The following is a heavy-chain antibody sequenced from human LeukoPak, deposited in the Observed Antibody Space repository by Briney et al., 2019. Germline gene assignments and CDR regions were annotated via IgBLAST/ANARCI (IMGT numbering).Heavy chain of an antibody. CDR2: IQSSGST. D-gene: IGHD3-22*01. J-gene: IGHJ6*03. CDR1: GGSISPYY. Sequence: SETLSLTCTVSGGSISPYYWNWIRQSAGKGLEWIGRIQSSGSTNYNPSLRGRLTISVDKSQNQFSLKLTSVTAADTAVYYCARAERQFYYDSSGSSYYYYVDVWGKGTTVAVSS. CDR3: ARAERQFYYDSSGSSYYYYVDV. V-gene: IGHV4-4*07.